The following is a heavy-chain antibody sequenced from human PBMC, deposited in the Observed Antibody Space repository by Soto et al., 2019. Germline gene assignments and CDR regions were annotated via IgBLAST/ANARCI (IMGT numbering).Heavy chain of an antibody. CDR1: GFTFSSYA. CDR3: AKSVAAAGYYYYYGMDV. CDR2: VSGSGGTK. Sequence: GSLRLSCAASGFTFSSYAMTWVRQAPGKGLEWVSSVSGSGGTKYFADSVKGRFTISRDNSKNTLYLQMNSLRAEDTAVYYCAKSVAAAGYYYYYGMDVWGQGTTVTVSS. J-gene: IGHJ6*02. D-gene: IGHD6-13*01. V-gene: IGHV3-23*01.